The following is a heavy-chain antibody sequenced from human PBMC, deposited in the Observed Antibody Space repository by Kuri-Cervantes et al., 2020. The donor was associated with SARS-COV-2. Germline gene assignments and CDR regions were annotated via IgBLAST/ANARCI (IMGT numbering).Heavy chain of an antibody. Sequence: ESLKISCTVSGGSISSHYWSWIRQPPGKGLEWIGSIYHSGSTYYNPSLKSRVTISVDTSKNQFSLKLSSVTAADTAVYYCARDLWNTARGVYDYWGQGTLVTVSS. V-gene: IGHV4-38-2*02. CDR1: GGSISSHY. CDR2: IYHSGST. CDR3: ARDLWNTARGVYDY. D-gene: IGHD5-18*01. J-gene: IGHJ4*02.